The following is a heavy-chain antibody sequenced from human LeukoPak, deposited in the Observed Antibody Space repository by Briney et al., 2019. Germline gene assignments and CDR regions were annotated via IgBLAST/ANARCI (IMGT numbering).Heavy chain of an antibody. V-gene: IGHV3-30*02. CDR3: AKDDAWLRFGE. Sequence: GGSLRLSCAASGFTFSNYDMHWVRQAPGKGLEWVAFIRYDESNKYYADSVKGRFTISRDNSKNTLYLEVISLTAEDTAVYYCAKDDAWLRFGEWSQGTLVTVSS. CDR2: IRYDESNK. CDR1: GFTFSNYD. D-gene: IGHD3-10*01. J-gene: IGHJ4*02.